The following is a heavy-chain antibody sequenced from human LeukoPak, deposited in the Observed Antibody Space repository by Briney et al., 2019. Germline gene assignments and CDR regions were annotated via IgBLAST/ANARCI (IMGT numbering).Heavy chain of an antibody. D-gene: IGHD6-19*01. V-gene: IGHV6-1*01. J-gene: IGHJ4*02. Sequence: SQTLSLTCAISGDSVSSNSAAWNWIRQSPSRGLEWRGRTYYRSKWYNDYAVSVKSRITINPDTSKNQFSLQLNSVTPEDTAVYYCARSGEQWLRKQGFDYWGQGTLVTVSS. CDR1: GDSVSSNSAA. CDR3: ARSGEQWLRKQGFDY. CDR2: TYYRSKWYN.